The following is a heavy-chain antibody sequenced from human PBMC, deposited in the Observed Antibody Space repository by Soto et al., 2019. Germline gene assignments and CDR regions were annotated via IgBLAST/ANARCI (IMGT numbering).Heavy chain of an antibody. CDR1: GFTVSSNY. CDR2: IYSGGST. Sequence: GGSLRLSCAASGFTVSSNYMSWVRQAPGKGLEWVSVIYSGGSTYYADSVKGRFTISRDNSKNTLYLQMNSLRAEDTAVYYCARDQGCGGDCYSEAFDIWGRGTMVTVSS. V-gene: IGHV3-66*01. J-gene: IGHJ3*02. D-gene: IGHD2-21*02. CDR3: ARDQGCGGDCYSEAFDI.